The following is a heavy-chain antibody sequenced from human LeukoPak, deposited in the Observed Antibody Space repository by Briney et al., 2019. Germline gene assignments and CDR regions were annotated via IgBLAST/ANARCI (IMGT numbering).Heavy chain of an antibody. D-gene: IGHD3-10*02. J-gene: IGHJ6*02. Sequence: GGSLRLSCAASGFTLNTYWMNWVRHAPGKGLVWVSRINSDGSSLTYADSVTGRFTVSRDNAKNTLYLQMNSPRAEDTAVYYCTRVLRMDYYYVDYYYYGMDVWGQGTTVTVSS. CDR1: GFTLNTYW. CDR3: TRVLRMDYYYVDYYYYGMDV. V-gene: IGHV3-74*03. CDR2: INSDGSSL.